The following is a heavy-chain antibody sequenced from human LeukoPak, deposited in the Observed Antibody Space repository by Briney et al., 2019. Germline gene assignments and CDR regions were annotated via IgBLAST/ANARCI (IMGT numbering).Heavy chain of an antibody. D-gene: IGHD5-12*01. J-gene: IGHJ4*02. V-gene: IGHV3-23*05. CDR3: ASHVDVVATQN. CDR2: IDISGGAT. CDR1: GFPFSSHA. Sequence: GGSLRLSCVASGFPFSSHAMCWVRQAPGKGLEWVSSIDISGGATWYADSVRGRFTISRDNSKNTLYLQMNSLRAEDMAVYYCASHVDVVATQNWGQGTLVTVSS.